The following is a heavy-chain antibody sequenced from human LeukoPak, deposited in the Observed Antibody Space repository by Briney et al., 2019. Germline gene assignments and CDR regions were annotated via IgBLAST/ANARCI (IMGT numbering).Heavy chain of an antibody. CDR3: ARGAPLQIYYDSSGYYYDDAFDI. D-gene: IGHD3-22*01. CDR1: GDSVSSNSAA. J-gene: IGHJ3*02. V-gene: IGHV6-1*01. Sequence: SQTLSLTCAISGDSVSSNSAAWNWIRQSPSRGLEGLGRTYYRSKWYNDYAVSVKSRITINPDTSKNQCSLQLNAVTPEDTAVYYCARGAPLQIYYDSSGYYYDDAFDIWGQGTMVTVSS. CDR2: TYYRSKWYN.